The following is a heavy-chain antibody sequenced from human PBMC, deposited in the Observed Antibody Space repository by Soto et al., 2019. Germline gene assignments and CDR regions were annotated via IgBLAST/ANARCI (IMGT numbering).Heavy chain of an antibody. J-gene: IGHJ6*03. D-gene: IGHD3-3*01. CDR3: ARLEANLKYYYYYMDV. Sequence: SETLSLTCTVSGGYISSYYWSWIRQPPGKGLEWIGYIYYSGSTNYNPSLKSRVTISVDTSKNQFSLKLSSVTAADTAVYYCARLEANLKYYYYYMDVWGKGTTVTVSS. CDR1: GGYISSYY. CDR2: IYYSGST. V-gene: IGHV4-59*01.